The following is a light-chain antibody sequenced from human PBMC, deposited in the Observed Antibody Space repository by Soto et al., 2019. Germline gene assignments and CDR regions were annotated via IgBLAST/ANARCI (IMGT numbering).Light chain of an antibody. CDR2: VAS. Sequence: DIQMTQSQSSLSASVGDRVTITCRASQSISSYLHWYQQKPGKAPKLLINVASTLQSGVPCRFSGSGSGTDFTLAITSLQPEDFATYYCQQSSSTPQPFGGGTNVDIK. J-gene: IGKJ4*01. CDR1: QSISSY. V-gene: IGKV1-39*01. CDR3: QQSSSTPQP.